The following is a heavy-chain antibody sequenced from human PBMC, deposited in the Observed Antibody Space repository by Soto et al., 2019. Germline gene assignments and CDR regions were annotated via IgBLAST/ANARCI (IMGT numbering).Heavy chain of an antibody. CDR3: ARGSTDSYPGSRIFDF. V-gene: IGHV3-23*01. Sequence: SLRLSCEASGFTFSSYGMHWVLQAPGKGLELVSTITDTGGDTKYAASARGRFTMSRDNSKKTLYLQMNSLRVEDSALYYCARGSTDSYPGSRIFDFWRRGTRGTLS. J-gene: IGHJ4*02. CDR1: GFTFSSYG. CDR2: ITDTGGDT. D-gene: IGHD3-10*01.